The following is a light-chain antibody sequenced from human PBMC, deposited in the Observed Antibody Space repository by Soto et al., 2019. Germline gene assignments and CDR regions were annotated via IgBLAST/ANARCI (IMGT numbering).Light chain of an antibody. Sequence: QSALTQLASVSGSPGQSITISCTGTSSDVGGSKYVSWYQQHPGEAPKLMIYDVSYRPSGISNRFSGSKSGNTASLTISGLQAEDEADYFCSSFGGSSTLFGGGTKVTVL. J-gene: IGLJ2*01. CDR1: SSDVGGSKY. CDR2: DVS. V-gene: IGLV2-14*01. CDR3: SSFGGSSTL.